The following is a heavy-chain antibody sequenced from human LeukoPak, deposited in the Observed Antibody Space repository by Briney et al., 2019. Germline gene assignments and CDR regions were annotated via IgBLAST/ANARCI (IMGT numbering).Heavy chain of an antibody. J-gene: IGHJ4*02. CDR3: ARDSSGIAAAGDDY. CDR1: GYTFTGYY. Sequence: ASVKVSCKASGYTFTGYYMHWVRQAPGQGLEWMGWINPNSGGTNYAQKFQGRVTMTRDTSISTAYMELSRLRSDDTAVYYCARDSSGIAAAGDDYWGQGTLTTVSS. V-gene: IGHV1-2*02. CDR2: INPNSGGT. D-gene: IGHD6-13*01.